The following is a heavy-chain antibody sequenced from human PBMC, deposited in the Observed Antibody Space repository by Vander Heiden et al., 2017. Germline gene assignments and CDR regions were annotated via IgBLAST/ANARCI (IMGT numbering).Heavy chain of an antibody. CDR3: ARAGFFRFDY. CDR2: MNSDGSTT. D-gene: IGHD3-3*01. V-gene: IGHV3-74*01. J-gene: IGHJ4*02. Sequence: EVQLVESGGGFVQPGGSLRLSCVDSGFTFSSSWMHWVRQAPGTGLVWLSRMNSDGSTTDYADSVKGRFTISRDNAKNTLYLQMNGLRAEDTAVYYCARAGFFRFDYWGQGILVTVSS. CDR1: GFTFSSSW.